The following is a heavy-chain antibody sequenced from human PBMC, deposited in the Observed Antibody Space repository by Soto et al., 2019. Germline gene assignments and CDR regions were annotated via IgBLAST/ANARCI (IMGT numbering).Heavy chain of an antibody. CDR2: INHSGST. CDR1: GGSFSGYY. V-gene: IGHV4-34*01. D-gene: IGHD3-16*02. J-gene: IGHJ4*02. Sequence: SETLSLTCAVYGGSFSGYYWSWIRQPPGKGLEWIGEINHSGSTNYNPSLKSRVTISVDTSKNQFSLKLSSVTARGTACDYRAGGPGKGGGYYDYIWGSYRYFDYWGQGTLVTVSS. CDR3: AGGPGKGGGYYDYIWGSYRYFDY.